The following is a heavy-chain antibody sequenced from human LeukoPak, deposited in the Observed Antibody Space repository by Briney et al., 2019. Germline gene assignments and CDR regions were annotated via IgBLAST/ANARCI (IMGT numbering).Heavy chain of an antibody. CDR1: GGSISSGDYY. CDR2: IYYSGST. V-gene: IGHV4-30-4*01. CDR3: AREYYYDSSGWAFDI. J-gene: IGHJ3*02. D-gene: IGHD3-22*01. Sequence: SETLSLTCTVSGGSISSGDYYWSWIRQPPGKGLEWIGYIYYSGSTYYNPSLKSRVTISVDTSKNQFSLKLSSVTAADTAVYYCAREYYYDSSGWAFDIWGQGTMITVSS.